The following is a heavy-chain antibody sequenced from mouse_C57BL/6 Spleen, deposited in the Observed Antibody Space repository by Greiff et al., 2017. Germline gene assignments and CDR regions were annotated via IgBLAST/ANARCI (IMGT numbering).Heavy chain of an antibody. J-gene: IGHJ1*03. Sequence: VQLQQPGAELVKPGASVKVSCKASGYTFTSYWMHWVKQRPGQGLEWIGRIHPSDSDTNYNQKFKGKATLTVDKSSSTAYMQLSSLTSEDSAVYYCAMDYYGSSGYFDVWGTGTTVTVSS. CDR2: IHPSDSDT. CDR3: AMDYYGSSGYFDV. CDR1: GYTFTSYW. V-gene: IGHV1-74*01. D-gene: IGHD1-1*01.